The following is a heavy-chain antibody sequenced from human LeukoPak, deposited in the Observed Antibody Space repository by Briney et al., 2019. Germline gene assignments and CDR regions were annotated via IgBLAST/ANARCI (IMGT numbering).Heavy chain of an antibody. CDR3: VRHSDSGSYRTYGFDI. D-gene: IGHD3-10*01. J-gene: IGHJ3*02. CDR1: GGSISSNNW. CDR2: IYHSGSP. V-gene: IGHV4-4*02. Sequence: SGTLSLTCAVSGGSISSNNWWGWVRQPPGKGLEWIGEIYHSGSPNYNPSLQSRVTISLDTSRNQFSLKLSSLSAADTAIYYCVRHSDSGSYRTYGFDIWGPGTMVTVSS.